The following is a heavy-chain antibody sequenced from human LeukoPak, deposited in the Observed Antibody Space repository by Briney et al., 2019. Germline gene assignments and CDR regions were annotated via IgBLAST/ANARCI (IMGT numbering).Heavy chain of an antibody. CDR1: GFTFSSYG. V-gene: IGHV3-30*18. CDR3: AKSIDSSGYYSFFDY. CDR2: ISYYGSNK. J-gene: IGHJ4*02. D-gene: IGHD3-22*01. Sequence: GGSRRLSCAASGFTFSSYGMHWVRQAPGKGLEWVAVISYYGSNKDYADSVKGRFTISRDNSKNTLYLQMNSLRAEDTAVYYCAKSIDSSGYYSFFDYWGQGALVTVSS.